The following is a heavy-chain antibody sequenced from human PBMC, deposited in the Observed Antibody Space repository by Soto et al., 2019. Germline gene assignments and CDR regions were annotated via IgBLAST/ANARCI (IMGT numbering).Heavy chain of an antibody. V-gene: IGHV5-51*01. CDR1: GYSFTSYW. CDR2: IYPGDSDT. D-gene: IGHD1-1*01. Sequence: EVQLVQSGAEVKKPGESLKISCKGSGYSFTSYWIGWVRQMPGKGLEWMGVIYPGDSDTTYSPSFQGQVTISADKSISTAYLQWSSLKASDTAMYYCAGQKNGYNSGAFFDYWGQGTLVTVSS. CDR3: AGQKNGYNSGAFFDY. J-gene: IGHJ4*02.